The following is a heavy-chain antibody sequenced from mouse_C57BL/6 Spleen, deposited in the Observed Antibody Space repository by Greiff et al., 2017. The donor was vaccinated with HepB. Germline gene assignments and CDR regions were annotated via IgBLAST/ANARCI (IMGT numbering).Heavy chain of an antibody. CDR1: GYAFSSSW. CDR3: AGDYYGSSEAMDY. D-gene: IGHD1-1*01. Sequence: VKLQESGPELVKPGASVKISCKASGYAFSSSWMNWVKQRPGKGLEWIGRIYPGDGDTNYNGKFKGKATLTADKSSSKAYMQLSSLTSEDSAVYYCAGDYYGSSEAMDYWGQGTSVTVSS. V-gene: IGHV1-82*01. CDR2: IYPGDGDT. J-gene: IGHJ4*01.